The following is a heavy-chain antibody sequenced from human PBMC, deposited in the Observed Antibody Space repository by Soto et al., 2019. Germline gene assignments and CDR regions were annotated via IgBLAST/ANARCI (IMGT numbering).Heavy chain of an antibody. CDR3: ARVSGSYYDYYYYMDV. Sequence: QVQLVQSGAEVKKPGSSVKVSCKASGGTFSSYTISWVRQAPGQGLEWMGRIIPILGIANYAQKFQGRVTITVDKSTSTAYMELSSLRSEDTAVYYCARVSGSYYDYYYYMDVWGKGTTVTVSS. V-gene: IGHV1-69*02. D-gene: IGHD3-10*01. CDR1: GGTFSSYT. J-gene: IGHJ6*03. CDR2: IIPILGIA.